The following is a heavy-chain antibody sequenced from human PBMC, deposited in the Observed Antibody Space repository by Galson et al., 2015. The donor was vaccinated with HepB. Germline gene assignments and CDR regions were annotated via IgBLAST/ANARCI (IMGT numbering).Heavy chain of an antibody. CDR2: ISSSSSTI. CDR3: ARDRGGSGSYLSYYYGLDV. Sequence: SLRLSCAASTFIFSTYSMNWVRQAPGKGLECVSYISSSSSTIYYADSVKGRFTISRDNAKNSLYLQMNSLRVEDTAVYYCARDRGGSGSYLSYYYGLDVWGQGTTVTVSS. J-gene: IGHJ6*02. V-gene: IGHV3-48*04. D-gene: IGHD3-10*01. CDR1: TFIFSTYS.